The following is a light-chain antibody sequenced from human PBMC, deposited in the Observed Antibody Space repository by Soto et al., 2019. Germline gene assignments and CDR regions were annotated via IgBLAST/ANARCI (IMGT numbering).Light chain of an antibody. CDR2: DAS. V-gene: IGKV1-5*01. CDR3: QQYNSYSWT. J-gene: IGKJ1*01. CDR1: QSISSW. Sequence: DIQMTQSPSTLSASVGDRVTITCRASQSISSWLAWYQQKPGKAPKLLIYDASSLESGVPSRFSGSGSGTEFTLTISSLQPDDFATYYCQQYNSYSWTFGQGTNGEIK.